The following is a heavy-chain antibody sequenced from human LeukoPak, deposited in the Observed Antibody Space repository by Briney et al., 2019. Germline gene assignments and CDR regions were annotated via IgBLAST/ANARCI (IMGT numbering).Heavy chain of an antibody. J-gene: IGHJ4*02. CDR2: IYYSGST. Sequence: SETLSLTCTVSGGSISSSSYYWGWIRQPPGKGLEWIGSIYYSGSTYYNPSLKSRVTISVDTSKNQFSLKLSSVTAADTAVYYCARVSAISIAAAATDDYWGQGTLVTVSS. CDR1: GGSISSSSYY. D-gene: IGHD6-13*01. CDR3: ARVSAISIAAAATDDY. V-gene: IGHV4-39*07.